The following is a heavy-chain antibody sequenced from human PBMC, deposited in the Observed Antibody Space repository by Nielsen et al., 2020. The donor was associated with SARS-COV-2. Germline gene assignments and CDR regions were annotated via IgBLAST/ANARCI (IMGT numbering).Heavy chain of an antibody. V-gene: IGHV3-74*01. D-gene: IGHD3-10*01. CDR1: GFTFSSYW. CDR2: INSDGSST. Sequence: GGSLRLSCAASGFTFSSYWMHWVRQAPGKGLVWVSRINSDGSSTSYADSVKGRFTISRDNAKNTLYLQMNSLRAEDTAVYYCARVRGVAFFDYWGQGTLVTVSS. CDR3: ARVRGVAFFDY. J-gene: IGHJ4*02.